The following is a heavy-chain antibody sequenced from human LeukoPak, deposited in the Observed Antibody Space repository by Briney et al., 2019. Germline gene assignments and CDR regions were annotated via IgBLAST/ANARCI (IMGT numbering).Heavy chain of an antibody. CDR2: ISSDSRSK. CDR3: ATGLDY. D-gene: IGHD3/OR15-3a*01. Sequence: GGSLRLSCAASGFTFSSYSMNWVRQAPGKGLEWVSYISSDSRSKYYADSVKGRFTVSRDNAKNSLYLHMNSLRVEDTAVYFCATGLDYWGQGSLVTVSS. V-gene: IGHV3-48*01. CDR1: GFTFSSYS. J-gene: IGHJ4*02.